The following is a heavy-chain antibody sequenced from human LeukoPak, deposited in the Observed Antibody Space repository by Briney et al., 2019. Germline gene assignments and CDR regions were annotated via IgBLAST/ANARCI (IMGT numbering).Heavy chain of an antibody. J-gene: IGHJ4*02. V-gene: IGHV1-69*04. D-gene: IGHD1-7*01. CDR1: GGSFSNYA. Sequence: ASVKVSCKASGGSFSNYAISWVGQAPGQGLEWMGRIIPILGIAKYAQKFQGRVTVTADKSTSRAYMELSSLRSEDTAVYYCARDGSLTGTPLSLSFDYWGQGTLVTVSS. CDR3: ARDGSLTGTPLSLSFDY. CDR2: IIPILGIA.